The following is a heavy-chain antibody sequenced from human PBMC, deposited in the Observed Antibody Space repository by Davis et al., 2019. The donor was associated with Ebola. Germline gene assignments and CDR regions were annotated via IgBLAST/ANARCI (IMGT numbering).Heavy chain of an antibody. D-gene: IGHD3-10*01. J-gene: IGHJ4*02. V-gene: IGHV3-66*01. Sequence: PGGSLRLSCAASGFTFSSYSMNWVRQAPGKGLEWVSVIYTGGRTYYTDSVKGRFTISRDNSKNTIYLQMNSLRAEDTAVYYCARGSRVLLWFGVDYWGQGTLVTVSS. CDR3: ARGSRVLLWFGVDY. CDR2: IYTGGRT. CDR1: GFTFSSYS.